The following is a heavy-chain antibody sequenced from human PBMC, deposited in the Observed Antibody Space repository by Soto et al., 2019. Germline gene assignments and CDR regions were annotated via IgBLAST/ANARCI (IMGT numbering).Heavy chain of an antibody. V-gene: IGHV4-59*12. CDR2: IYYSGST. D-gene: IGHD2-2*01. CDR1: GGSISSYY. Sequence: SETLSLTCTVSGGSISSYYWSWIRQPPGKGLEWIGCIYYSGSTYYNPSLKSRVTISVDTSKNQFSLKLSSVTAADTAVYYCARDSGGYCSSTSCYDYHYYYGMDVWGQGTTVTVSS. CDR3: ARDSGGYCSSTSCYDYHYYYGMDV. J-gene: IGHJ6*02.